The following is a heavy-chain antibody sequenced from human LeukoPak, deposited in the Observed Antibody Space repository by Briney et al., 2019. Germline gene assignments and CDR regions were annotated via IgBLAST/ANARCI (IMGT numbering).Heavy chain of an antibody. CDR3: ARDLDGEGWYTISFDY. J-gene: IGHJ4*02. CDR2: IIPILGIA. CDR1: GGTFSSYA. V-gene: IGHV1-69*04. D-gene: IGHD6-19*01. Sequence: ASVKVSCKASGGTFSSYAISWVQQAPGQGLEWMGRIIPILGIANYAQKFQGRVTITADKSTSTAYMELSSLRSEDTAVYYCARDLDGEGWYTISFDYWGQGTLVTVSS.